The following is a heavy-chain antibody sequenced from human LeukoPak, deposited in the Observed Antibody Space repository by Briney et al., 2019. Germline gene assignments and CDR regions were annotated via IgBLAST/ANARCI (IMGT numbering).Heavy chain of an antibody. CDR3: ARRPAALIDY. CDR2: IYYSGST. Sequence: PSETLSLTCTVSGGSISSYYWSWIRQPPGKGLEWIGYIYYSGSTNYNPSLKSRVTISVDTSKNQFSLKLSSVTAADTAVYYCARRPAALIDYWGQGTLVTVSS. CDR1: GGSISSYY. D-gene: IGHD6-25*01. J-gene: IGHJ4*02. V-gene: IGHV4-59*01.